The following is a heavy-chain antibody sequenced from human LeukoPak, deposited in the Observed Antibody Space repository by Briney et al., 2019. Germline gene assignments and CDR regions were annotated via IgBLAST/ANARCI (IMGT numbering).Heavy chain of an antibody. CDR1: GYTFTGYY. D-gene: IGHD6-13*01. V-gene: IGHV1-46*01. CDR2: INPSGGST. J-gene: IGHJ6*03. Sequence: GASVKVSCKASGYTFTGYYMHWVRQAPGQGLEWMGIINPSGGSTSYAQKFQGRVTMTRDTSTSTVYMELSSLRSEDTAVYYCASQQQLGRGPMDVWGKGTTVTVSS. CDR3: ASQQQLGRGPMDV.